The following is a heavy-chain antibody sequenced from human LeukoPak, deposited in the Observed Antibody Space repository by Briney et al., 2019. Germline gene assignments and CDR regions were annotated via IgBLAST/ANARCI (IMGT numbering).Heavy chain of an antibody. Sequence: SQTLSLTCAISGDSVSSNSAAWNWIRQSPSRGLEWLGRTYYRSKWYNDYAVSVKSRITINPDTSKNQFSLQLNSVTPEDTAVYYCAREYGSGNYYLRAKVTHYYYYGMDVWGQGTTVTVSS. J-gene: IGHJ6*02. CDR3: AREYGSGNYYLRAKVTHYYYYGMDV. CDR2: TYYRSKWYN. CDR1: GDSVSSNSAA. V-gene: IGHV6-1*01. D-gene: IGHD3-10*01.